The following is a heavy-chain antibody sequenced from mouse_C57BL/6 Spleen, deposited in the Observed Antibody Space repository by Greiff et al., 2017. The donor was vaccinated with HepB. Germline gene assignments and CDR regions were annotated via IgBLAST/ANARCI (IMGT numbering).Heavy chain of an antibody. CDR1: GYSITSGYY. Sequence: DVKLQESGPGLVKPSQSLSLTCSVTGYSITSGYYWNWIRQFPGNKLEWMGYISYDGSNNYNPSLKNRISITRDTSKNQFFLKLNSVTTEDTATYYCAREGVNYYGSSYEDYWGQGTTLTVSS. D-gene: IGHD1-1*01. CDR2: ISYDGSN. CDR3: AREGVNYYGSSYEDY. J-gene: IGHJ2*01. V-gene: IGHV3-6*01.